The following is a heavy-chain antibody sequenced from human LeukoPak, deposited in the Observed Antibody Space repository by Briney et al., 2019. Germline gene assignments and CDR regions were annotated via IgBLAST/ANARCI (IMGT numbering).Heavy chain of an antibody. CDR3: ARDNYYDSSGYYYSLDY. CDR1: GFTFSSYA. Sequence: GGSLRLSCAASGFTFSSYAMSWVRQAPGKGLEWVSAISGGGGSTYYADSVKGRFTISRDNAKNTLYLQMNSLRAEDTAVYYCARDNYYDSSGYYYSLDYWGQGTLVTVSS. V-gene: IGHV3-23*01. J-gene: IGHJ4*02. CDR2: ISGGGGST. D-gene: IGHD3-22*01.